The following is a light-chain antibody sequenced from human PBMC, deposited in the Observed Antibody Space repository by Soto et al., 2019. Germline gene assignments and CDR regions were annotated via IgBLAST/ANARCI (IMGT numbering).Light chain of an antibody. Sequence: QSVLTQSPSASGTPGQRVTISCSGSSSNIRSNTVNWYQQLPGTAPKLLIYSNNQRPSGVPDRFSGSKSGTSASLAISGLQSEDEADYYCAAWDDSLNGVVFGGGTQLTVL. CDR2: SNN. V-gene: IGLV1-44*01. CDR3: AAWDDSLNGVV. J-gene: IGLJ2*01. CDR1: SSNIRSNT.